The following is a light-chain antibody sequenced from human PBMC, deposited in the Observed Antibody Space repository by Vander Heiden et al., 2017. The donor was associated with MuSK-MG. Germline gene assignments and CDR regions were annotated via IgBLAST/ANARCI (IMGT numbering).Light chain of an antibody. Sequence: DTQMTHSPPSRCASVEDRGTITCLASQTISSYLNWYQQKPGKAPKLLLYAASSLQTGVPSRFSGSGSVTAFTLTIRRLQPEDFATYYCQQADSPLITFGGGTKVEIK. V-gene: IGKV1-39*01. CDR2: AAS. CDR1: QTISSY. J-gene: IGKJ4*01. CDR3: QQADSPLIT.